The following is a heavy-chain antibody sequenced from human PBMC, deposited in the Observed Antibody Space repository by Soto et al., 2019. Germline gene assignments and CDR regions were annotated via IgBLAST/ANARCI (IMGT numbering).Heavy chain of an antibody. V-gene: IGHV2-70*11. Sequence: SGPTLVNPTQTLTLTCTFSGFSLSTSGMCVSWIRQPPGKALEWLARIDWDDDKYYSTSLKTRLTISKDTSKNQVVLTMTNMAPVNTATYYCAGIRSGGLYLDYWGKGPLVPAS. CDR3: AGIRSGGLYLDY. D-gene: IGHD6-19*01. CDR2: IDWDDDK. CDR1: GFSLSTSGMC. J-gene: IGHJ4*02.